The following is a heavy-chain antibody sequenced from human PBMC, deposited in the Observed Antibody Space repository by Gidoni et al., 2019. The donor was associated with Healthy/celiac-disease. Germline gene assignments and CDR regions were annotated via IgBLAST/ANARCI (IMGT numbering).Heavy chain of an antibody. Sequence: QLQLQESGPGLVKPSETLSLTCTVPGGSISSRSYYWGWIRQPPGKGLEWIGSIYYSGSTYYNPSLKSRVTISVDTSKNQFSLKLSSVTAADTAVYYCARYSSGWAYYYYGMDVWGQGTTVTVSS. V-gene: IGHV4-39*01. CDR3: ARYSSGWAYYYYGMDV. CDR2: IYYSGST. CDR1: GGSISSRSYY. J-gene: IGHJ6*02. D-gene: IGHD6-19*01.